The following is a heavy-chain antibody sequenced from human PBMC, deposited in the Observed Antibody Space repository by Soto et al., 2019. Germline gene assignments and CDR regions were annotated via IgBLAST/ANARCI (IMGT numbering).Heavy chain of an antibody. J-gene: IGHJ6*02. CDR3: ARTRMSERVHHQSYSGTDG. D-gene: IGHD4-4*01. Sequence: ESGPTLVNPTQTLTLTCTFSGFSLTTHGVCVSWIRQPPGKALEWLALIDWDDGQYYNTSLKTRLSISKDTSKNQVVLTLTNMDPEDTATYFCARTRMSERVHHQSYSGTDGWGPGTSVTVS. CDR2: IDWDDGQ. CDR1: GFSLTTHGVC. V-gene: IGHV2-70*13.